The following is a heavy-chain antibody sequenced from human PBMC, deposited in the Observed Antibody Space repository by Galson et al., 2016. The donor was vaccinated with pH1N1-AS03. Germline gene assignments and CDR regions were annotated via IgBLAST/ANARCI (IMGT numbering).Heavy chain of an antibody. Sequence: ETLSLPCTVSGDSTFDYYWTWIRQPPGKGLEWIGYIQTTGNTKYNPSLKSRVTMSIDTSKNQFSLHLMSVTAADTALYYCARDPPLEIGWYFDLWGRGTLVTVSS. CDR2: IQTTGNT. D-gene: IGHD3-3*01. CDR1: GDSTFDYY. J-gene: IGHJ2*01. CDR3: ARDPPLEIGWYFDL. V-gene: IGHV4-4*09.